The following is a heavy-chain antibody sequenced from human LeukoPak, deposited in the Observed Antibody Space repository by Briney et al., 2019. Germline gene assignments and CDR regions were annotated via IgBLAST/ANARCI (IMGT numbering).Heavy chain of an antibody. J-gene: IGHJ4*02. Sequence: SVKVSCKASGGTFRSYALSWVRQAPGQGLEWVGGIIPIFGTADYAQKFQGRFTITADKSTSTAYMELSSLRSEDTAVYYCARGYVAGTRYYFDYWGQGTLVTVSS. CDR3: ARGYVAGTRYYFDY. V-gene: IGHV1-69*06. CDR2: IIPIFGTA. D-gene: IGHD6-19*01. CDR1: GGTFRSYA.